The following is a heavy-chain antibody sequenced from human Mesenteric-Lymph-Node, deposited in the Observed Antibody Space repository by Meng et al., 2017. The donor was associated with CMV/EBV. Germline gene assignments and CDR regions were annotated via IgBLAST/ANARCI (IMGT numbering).Heavy chain of an antibody. Sequence: ESLKISCTVSGGSISSSSYYWGWIRQPPGKGLEWIGSIYYSGSTYYNPSLKSRVTISVDTSKNQFSLKLSSVTAADTAVYYCARRPDYGDYVGFLDYWGQGTLVTVSS. V-gene: IGHV4-39*07. D-gene: IGHD4-17*01. CDR2: IYYSGST. CDR3: ARRPDYGDYVGFLDY. CDR1: GGSISSSSYY. J-gene: IGHJ4*02.